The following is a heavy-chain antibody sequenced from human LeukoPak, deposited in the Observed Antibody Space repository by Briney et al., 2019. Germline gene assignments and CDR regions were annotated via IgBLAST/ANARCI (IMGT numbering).Heavy chain of an antibody. CDR3: ARGNYDSSGYNYYYYMDV. CDR1: GGSISSYY. Sequence: SETLSLTCTVSGGSISSYYWGWIRQPAGKGLEWIGRIYTSGSTNYNPSLKSRVTMSVDTSKNQFSLKLSSVTAADTAVYYCARGNYDSSGYNYYYYMDVWGKGTTVTISS. CDR2: IYTSGST. J-gene: IGHJ6*03. V-gene: IGHV4-4*07. D-gene: IGHD3-22*01.